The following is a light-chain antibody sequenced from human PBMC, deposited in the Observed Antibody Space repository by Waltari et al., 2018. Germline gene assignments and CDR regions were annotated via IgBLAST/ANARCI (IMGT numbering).Light chain of an antibody. V-gene: IGKV1-39*01. J-gene: IGKJ4*01. CDR1: QSVGNF. CDR2: AAS. CDR3: QQSYRTPPT. Sequence: DILMTQSPSSLSASIGDRVTITCRASQSVGNFLNWFQQKPGKAPNLLIYAASGLHSGVPSRFSGSGSGTDFTLIISSLQPEDLATYHCQQSYRTPPTFGGGTKVEIK.